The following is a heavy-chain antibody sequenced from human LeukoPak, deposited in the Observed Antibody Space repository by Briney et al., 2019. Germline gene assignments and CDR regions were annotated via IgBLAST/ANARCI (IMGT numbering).Heavy chain of an antibody. J-gene: IGHJ4*02. Sequence: GASVKVSCKVSGYTLTELSMHWVRQAPGKGLEWMGGFDPEDGETIYAQKFRGRVTMTEDTSTDTAYMELSSLRSEDTAVYYCATDLLYCSGGSCYSAFNYWGQGTLVTVSS. CDR1: GYTLTELS. CDR2: FDPEDGET. V-gene: IGHV1-24*01. CDR3: ATDLLYCSGGSCYSAFNY. D-gene: IGHD2-15*01.